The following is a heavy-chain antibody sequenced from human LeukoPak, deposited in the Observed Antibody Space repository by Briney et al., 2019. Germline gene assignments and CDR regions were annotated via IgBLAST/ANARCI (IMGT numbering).Heavy chain of an antibody. V-gene: IGHV4-34*01. CDR1: GGSFSGYY. CDR3: ARIPYYYDSSGYYSNDAFDI. CDR2: INHSGST. J-gene: IGHJ3*02. Sequence: SGTLSLTCAVYGGSFSGYYWSWIRQPPGKGLEWIGEINHSGSTNYNPSLKSRVTISVDTSKNQFSLKLSSVTAADTAVYYCARIPYYYDSSGYYSNDAFDIWGQGTMVTVSS. D-gene: IGHD3-22*01.